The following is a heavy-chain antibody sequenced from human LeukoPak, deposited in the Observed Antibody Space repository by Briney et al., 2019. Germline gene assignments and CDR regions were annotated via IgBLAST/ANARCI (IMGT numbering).Heavy chain of an antibody. D-gene: IGHD3-3*01. CDR2: IYSDGSNK. Sequence: GKSLRLSCAAPGFTFSSYGMHWVRQAPGKGLEWVGVIYSDGSNKYFIDSVKGRFTISRDNSKNTVFLQMNSLRVDDTAVYYCARDLKSGYMDSWGQGTLVTVSS. J-gene: IGHJ4*02. CDR3: ARDLKSGYMDS. V-gene: IGHV3-33*01. CDR1: GFTFSSYG.